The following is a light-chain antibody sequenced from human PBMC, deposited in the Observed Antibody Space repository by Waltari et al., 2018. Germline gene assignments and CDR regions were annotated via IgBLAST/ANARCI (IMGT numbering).Light chain of an antibody. CDR2: DVS. CDR1: SSDVGGYNY. Sequence: QSALTQPASVSGSPGQSITISCTGTSSDVGGYNYVSRYQQHPGKAPKLTIYDVSKRPSGVSNRFSGSKSGNTASLTISGLQAEDEADYYCCSYAGSSTVVFGGGTKLTVL. J-gene: IGLJ2*01. V-gene: IGLV2-23*02. CDR3: CSYAGSSTVV.